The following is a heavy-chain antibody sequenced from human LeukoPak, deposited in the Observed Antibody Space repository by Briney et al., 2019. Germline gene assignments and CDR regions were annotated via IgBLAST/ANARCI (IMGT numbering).Heavy chain of an antibody. D-gene: IGHD3-22*01. Sequence: SQTLSLTCTVSGGSISSGSYYWSWIRQPAGKGLEWIGRIYTSGSTNYNPSLKSRVTISVDTSKNQFSLKLSSVTAADTAVYYCARGFSTYYYDSSGYYYIRDWGQRTLVTVSS. CDR1: GGSISSGSYY. CDR2: IYTSGST. J-gene: IGHJ4*02. CDR3: ARGFSTYYYDSSGYYYIRD. V-gene: IGHV4-61*02.